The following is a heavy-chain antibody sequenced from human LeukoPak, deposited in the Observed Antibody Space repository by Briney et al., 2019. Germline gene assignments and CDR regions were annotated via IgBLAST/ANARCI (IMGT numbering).Heavy chain of an antibody. D-gene: IGHD3-10*01. Sequence: SLKVSCKASGGTFSSYAISWVRQAPGQGLEWMRRIIPILGIANYAQKFQGRVTISADKSTSTAYMELSSLRSEDTAVYYCAREMVVPTNWFDPWGQGTLVTVSS. V-gene: IGHV1-69*04. J-gene: IGHJ5*02. CDR3: AREMVVPTNWFDP. CDR2: IIPILGIA. CDR1: GGTFSSYA.